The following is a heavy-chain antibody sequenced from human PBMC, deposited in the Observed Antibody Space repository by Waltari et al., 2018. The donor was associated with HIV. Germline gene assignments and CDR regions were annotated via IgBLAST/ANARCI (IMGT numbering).Heavy chain of an antibody. CDR2: SSSSGRTI. J-gene: IGHJ6*02. V-gene: IGHV3-11*01. CDR3: ARGDHHYRMDV. CDR1: GFTFSDYY. Sequence: QVQLVESGGGLVKPGGSLRLSCAASGFTFSDYYMTWIRQAPGKGVEWVSYSSSSGRTIYYADSVQGRFTISRDNANYSLYLQMTSLRAEDTAVYYCARGDHHYRMDVWGQGTTVIVSS.